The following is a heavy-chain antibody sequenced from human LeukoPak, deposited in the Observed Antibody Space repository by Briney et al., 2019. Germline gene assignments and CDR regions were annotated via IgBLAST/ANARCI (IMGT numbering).Heavy chain of an antibody. D-gene: IGHD2-15*01. Sequence: GGSLRLSCVASGFTFNSYAMYWVRQAPGKGLEWISGIFGSGGSAHYADSVKGRFTISRDNSKNTVYLQLDSLRVEDTAVYYCGKTTVGYSSGRYPGWPVDYWGQGAQVTVSS. CDR1: GFTFNSYA. CDR3: GKTTVGYSSGRYPGWPVDY. J-gene: IGHJ4*02. CDR2: IFGSGGSA. V-gene: IGHV3-23*01.